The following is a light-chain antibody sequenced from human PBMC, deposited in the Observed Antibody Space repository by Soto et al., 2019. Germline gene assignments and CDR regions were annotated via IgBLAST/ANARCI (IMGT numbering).Light chain of an antibody. CDR1: SSDVGSYNL. V-gene: IGLV2-23*01. CDR2: EGS. CDR3: CSYAGVSTVL. Sequence: QSVLTQPASVSGAPGQSITISCTGTSSDVGSYNLVSWYQQHPGRAPKLLIHEGSKRPSGVSDRFSGSKSGNTASLTISGLQTEDEADYYCCSYAGVSTVLFGGGTKVTVL. J-gene: IGLJ2*01.